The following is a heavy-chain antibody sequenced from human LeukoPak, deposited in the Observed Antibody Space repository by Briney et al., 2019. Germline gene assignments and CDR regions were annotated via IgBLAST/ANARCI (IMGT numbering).Heavy chain of an antibody. CDR2: ICSGGST. CDR3: ARARTDYYDSSGYYQFDY. Sequence: GGSLRLSCAASGFTVSSNYMSWVRQAPGKGLEWVSVICSGGSTYYADSVKGRFTISRDNSKNTLYLQMNSLRAEDTAVYYCARARTDYYDSSGYYQFDYWGQGTLVTVSS. D-gene: IGHD3-22*01. CDR1: GFTVSSNY. J-gene: IGHJ4*02. V-gene: IGHV3-53*01.